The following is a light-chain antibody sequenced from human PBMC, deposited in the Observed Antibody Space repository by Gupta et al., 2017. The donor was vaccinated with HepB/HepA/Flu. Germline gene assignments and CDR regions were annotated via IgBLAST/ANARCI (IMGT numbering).Light chain of an antibody. CDR1: SGHSSYD. CDR2: GNREGSH. J-gene: IGLJ2*01. Sequence: QLVLTQSPSASASLGASVKLTCTLSSGHSSYDIAWHQQQPEKGPRYLMKGNREGSHIKGDGIPDRFSGSSSGDERYLTISSLQSEDEADYYCQTWGAGVYLLFGGGTKLTVL. V-gene: IGLV4-69*01. CDR3: QTWGAGVYLL.